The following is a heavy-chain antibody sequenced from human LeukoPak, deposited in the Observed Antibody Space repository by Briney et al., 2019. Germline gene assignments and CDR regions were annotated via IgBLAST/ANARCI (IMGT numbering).Heavy chain of an antibody. CDR3: VRGPGRGYDLEP. Sequence: SETLSLTCAVSAGSICNSYCSWARQPPGKGLEFIGYVSTGGDINYSPSLRSRATMSINPSNNQLSLTLTSVTTADTAVYFCVRGPGRGYDLEPWGQGSLVTVSS. J-gene: IGHJ5*02. CDR2: VSTGGDI. V-gene: IGHV4-4*08. CDR1: AGSICNSY. D-gene: IGHD3-22*01.